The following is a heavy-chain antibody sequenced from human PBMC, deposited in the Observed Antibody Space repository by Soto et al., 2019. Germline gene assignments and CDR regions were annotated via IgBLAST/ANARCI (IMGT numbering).Heavy chain of an antibody. CDR2: KHTSGTT. J-gene: IGHJ4*02. CDR3: AAGTLGAVWTTLDD. V-gene: IGHV4-4*07. Sequence: SETLSLTCTVSGGSISGYYWTWIRQPAGKGLEWIGRKHTSGTTNYNPSLKSRVTISVDASRSQFSLKLTSVTAADTALYYCAAGTLGAVWTTLDDWGQGTLVTVSS. CDR1: GGSISGYY. D-gene: IGHD1-1*01.